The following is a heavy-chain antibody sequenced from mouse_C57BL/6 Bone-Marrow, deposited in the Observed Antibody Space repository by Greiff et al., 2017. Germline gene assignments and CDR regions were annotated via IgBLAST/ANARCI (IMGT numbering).Heavy chain of an antibody. Sequence: QVQLQQSGAELVRPGTSVKVSCKASGYAFTNYLIEWVKQRPGQGLEWIGVINPGSGGTNYNEKFKGKATLTADKSSSTAYMQLSSLTSEDSAVYFCERGLGRNYYAMDYWGQGTSVTVSS. CDR3: ERGLGRNYYAMDY. V-gene: IGHV1-54*01. D-gene: IGHD3-3*01. CDR1: GYAFTNYL. CDR2: INPGSGGT. J-gene: IGHJ4*01.